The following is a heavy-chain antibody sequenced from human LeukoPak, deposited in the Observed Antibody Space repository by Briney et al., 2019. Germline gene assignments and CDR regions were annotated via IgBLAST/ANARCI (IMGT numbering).Heavy chain of an antibody. CDR2: IGGSGGST. J-gene: IGHJ4*02. V-gene: IGHV3-23*01. CDR1: GFTFSSYA. Sequence: PGGSLRLSCAASGFTFSSYAMSWVRQAPGKGLEWVSAIGGSGGSTYYADSVKGRFTISRDNSKNTLYLQMNSLRAEDTAVYYCAKMRAEYSSSSTDYWGQGTLVTVSS. D-gene: IGHD6-6*01. CDR3: AKMRAEYSSSSTDY.